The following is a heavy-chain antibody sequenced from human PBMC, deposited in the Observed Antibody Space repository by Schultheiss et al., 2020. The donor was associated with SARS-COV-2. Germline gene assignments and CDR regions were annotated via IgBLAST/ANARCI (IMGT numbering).Heavy chain of an antibody. V-gene: IGHV4-39*07. J-gene: IGHJ6*03. D-gene: IGHD4-11*01. CDR2: IYHSGST. CDR1: GGSISRTSFY. CDR3: ARADSNYVYYYYYMDV. Sequence: SETLSLTCTVSGGSISRTSFYWGWIRQPPGKGLEWIGSIYHSGSTYYNPSLKSRVTISVDTSKNQFSLKLSSVTAADTAVYYCARADSNYVYYYYYMDVWGKGTTVTVSS.